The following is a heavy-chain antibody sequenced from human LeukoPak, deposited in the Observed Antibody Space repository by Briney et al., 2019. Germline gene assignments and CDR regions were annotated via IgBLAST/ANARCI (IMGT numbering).Heavy chain of an antibody. CDR2: FNWNGGSI. D-gene: IGHD2-15*01. CDR1: GFTFDDYG. V-gene: IGHV3-20*04. J-gene: IGHJ4*02. Sequence: PGGSLRLSCAASGFTFDDYGMSWVRQAPGKGLRWAPGFNWNGGSIGYTDSVKGRFTISRDNAKNSLYLEMNSLRAEDTALYYCARGYCSGGVSCRLFDYWGQGTLVTVSS. CDR3: ARGYCSGGVSCRLFDY.